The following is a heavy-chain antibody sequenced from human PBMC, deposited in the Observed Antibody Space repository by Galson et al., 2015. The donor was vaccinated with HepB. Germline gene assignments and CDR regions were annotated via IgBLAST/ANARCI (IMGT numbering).Heavy chain of an antibody. CDR3: ARGGQWLGNHDAFDV. CDR1: GFTFNIFW. V-gene: IGHV3-7*03. Sequence: SLRLSCAVSGFTFNIFWMSWVRQAPGKGLEWVANIKQQGNEKNYLDSVKGRFTISRDNAKNSLYLHMTSLRAEDTAVYYCARGGQWLGNHDAFDVWGQGTMVTVSS. J-gene: IGHJ3*01. CDR2: IKQQGNEK. D-gene: IGHD6-19*01.